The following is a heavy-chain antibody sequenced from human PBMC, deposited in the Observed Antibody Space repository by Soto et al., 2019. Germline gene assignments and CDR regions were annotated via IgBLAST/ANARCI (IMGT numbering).Heavy chain of an antibody. J-gene: IGHJ4*02. Sequence: QITLKESGPTLVKPTQTLTLTCTFSGFSLNTDGVGVGWIRLPPRKALEWLALIYWDDDKHYNPSLESRLTITKDTSKNQVVLTMTHMDPVDTATYYCAHTVAPRISDYWGQGTQVTVSS. CDR2: IYWDDDK. CDR3: AHTVAPRISDY. CDR1: GFSLNTDGVG. V-gene: IGHV2-5*02. D-gene: IGHD2-15*01.